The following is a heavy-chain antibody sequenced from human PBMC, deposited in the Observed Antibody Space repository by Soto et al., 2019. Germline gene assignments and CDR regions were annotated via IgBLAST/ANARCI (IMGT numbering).Heavy chain of an antibody. CDR3: ARGLGLYYFDY. V-gene: IGHV1-3*01. J-gene: IGHJ4*02. CDR1: GYTFTSYA. D-gene: IGHD1-26*01. CDR2: INAGNGNT. Sequence: QVQLVQSGAEVKKPGASVKVSCKASGYTFTSYAMHWVRQARGQRLEWMGWINAGNGNTKYSQKFQGRVTITRDTSASTDYMELSSLRSEDTAVYYCARGLGLYYFDYWCQGILVTVSS.